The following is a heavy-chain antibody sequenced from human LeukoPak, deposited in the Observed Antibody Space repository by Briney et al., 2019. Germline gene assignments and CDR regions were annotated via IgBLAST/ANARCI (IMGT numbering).Heavy chain of an antibody. J-gene: IGHJ4*02. CDR1: GGSISSGGYY. CDR2: IYYSGST. V-gene: IGHV4-31*03. Sequence: SQTLSLTCTVSGGSISSGGYYWSWIRQHPGKGLEWIGYIYYSGSTYYNPSLKSRVTISVDTSKNQFSLKLSSVTAADTAVYYCARGASPHYYYHSSGYYFDYWGQGTLVPVSS. CDR3: ARGASPHYYYHSSGYYFDY. D-gene: IGHD3-22*01.